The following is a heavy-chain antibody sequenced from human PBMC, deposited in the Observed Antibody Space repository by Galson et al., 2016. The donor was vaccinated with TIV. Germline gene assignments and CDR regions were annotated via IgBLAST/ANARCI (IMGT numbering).Heavy chain of an antibody. D-gene: IGHD3-16*01. CDR3: ARMSALGGVIDF. V-gene: IGHV2-70D*14. J-gene: IGHJ4*02. Sequence: PALVKPTQTLTLTCSFSGFSLGTSGMRVSWIRQPPGKAREWLARFAWDAGQCYSTSLKTRLTISKDPSKDQVVLTMTNMDLIETATYYCARMSALGGVIDFWGQGTLVTVSS. CDR2: FAWDAGQ. CDR1: GFSLGTSGMR.